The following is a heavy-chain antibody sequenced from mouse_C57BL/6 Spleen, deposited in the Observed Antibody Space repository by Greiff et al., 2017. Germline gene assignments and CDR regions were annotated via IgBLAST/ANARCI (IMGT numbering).Heavy chain of an antibody. CDR2: IYPGDGDT. CDR1: GYAFSSSW. V-gene: IGHV1-82*01. Sequence: VQLQQSGPELVKPGASVKISCKASGYAFSSSWMNWVKQRPGKGLEWIGRIYPGDGDTNYNGKFKGKATLTADKSSSTAYMQLSSLTSEDSAVYFCARRYYSNSFAYWGQGTLVTVSA. J-gene: IGHJ3*01. D-gene: IGHD2-5*01. CDR3: ARRYYSNSFAY.